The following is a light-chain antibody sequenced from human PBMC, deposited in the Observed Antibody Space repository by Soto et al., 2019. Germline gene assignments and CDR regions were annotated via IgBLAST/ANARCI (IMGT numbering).Light chain of an antibody. CDR1: LSVSSNY. CDR2: RAS. CDR3: QHYGRSPRT. J-gene: IGKJ1*01. V-gene: IGKV3-20*01. Sequence: IIWTRSPPTLSFWQLGTGTLSFMASLSVSSNYLAWYQQMPGQSPRLLINRASNRATGIPDRFTGSGSGTDFTLTINRLEPEDFAVYYCQHYGRSPRTFGQGTKVDIK.